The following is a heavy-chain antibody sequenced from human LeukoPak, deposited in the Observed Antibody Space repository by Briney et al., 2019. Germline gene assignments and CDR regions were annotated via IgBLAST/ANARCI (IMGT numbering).Heavy chain of an antibody. CDR1: GFTFINYS. CDR3: ARDPYSGGYGDYYYYYMDV. D-gene: IGHD1-26*01. J-gene: IGHJ6*03. Sequence: GGSLTLSCTVSGFTFINYSMNWVRQAPGKGLEWVSSISTNSAFIYYADSVRGRFTITRDNTKNSLYLQINSLRAEDTAVYYCARDPYSGGYGDYYYYYMDVWGKGTTVTISS. CDR2: ISTNSAFI. V-gene: IGHV3-21*01.